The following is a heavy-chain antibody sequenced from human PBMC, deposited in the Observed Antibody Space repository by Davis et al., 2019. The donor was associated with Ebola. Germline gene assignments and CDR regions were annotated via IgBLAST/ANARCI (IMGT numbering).Heavy chain of an antibody. V-gene: IGHV1-18*01. J-gene: IGHJ6*04. D-gene: IGHD1-20*01. CDR1: GYTFQNYA. CDR3: ARGDNWNDFWYSYYGMDV. CDR2: ICAYNGNT. Sequence: ASVTVSCKASGYTFQNYAISWVRPAPGRGLAWMGWICAYNGNTPYAQILQGRVTMTTDTSTGTAYMELSRLRSDDPAVYYCARGDNWNDFWYSYYGMDVWGKGTTVTVSS.